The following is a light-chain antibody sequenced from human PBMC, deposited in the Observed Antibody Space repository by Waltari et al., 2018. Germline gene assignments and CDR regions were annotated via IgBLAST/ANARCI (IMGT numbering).Light chain of an antibody. V-gene: IGKV3-11*01. CDR2: DAS. CDR3: QQRSNWPPLT. Sequence: EIVLPQSLATLSLSPGDRATLSCRASQSISSYLAWYQRKPGKAPRLLIYDASNRATGIPARFSGSGSGTDFTLTISSLEPEDFAVYYCQQRSNWPPLTFGGGTKVEIK. CDR1: QSISSY. J-gene: IGKJ4*01.